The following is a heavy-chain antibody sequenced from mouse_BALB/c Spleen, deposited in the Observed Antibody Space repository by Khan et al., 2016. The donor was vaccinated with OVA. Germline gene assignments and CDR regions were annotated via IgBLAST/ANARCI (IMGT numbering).Heavy chain of an antibody. D-gene: IGHD1-1*02. J-gene: IGHJ2*01. Sequence: EVELVESGGGLVKPGGSLKVSCAASGFTFSSYAMSWVRQTPEQRLEWVATISSGGGLTYYTASVQSRFTISRDNAKNNLYLLMSSLTSEDTAIYYCVSVYFGYFAYWGQGTLLTVSS. CDR2: ISSGGGLT. CDR1: GFTFSSYA. CDR3: VSVYFGYFAY. V-gene: IGHV5-9-3*01.